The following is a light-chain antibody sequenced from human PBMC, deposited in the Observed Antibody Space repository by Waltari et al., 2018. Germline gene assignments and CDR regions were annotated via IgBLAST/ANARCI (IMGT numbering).Light chain of an antibody. J-gene: IGLJ2*01. CDR3: CSYAGSYTFGV. V-gene: IGLV2-11*01. CDR1: SSDVGGYTY. Sequence: QSALTQPRSVSGSPGQSVTIPCTGTSSDVGGYTYVPWYQQHPGKAPKLMIYDVSKRPSGVPDRFSGSKSGNTASLTISGLQAEDEADYYCCSYAGSYTFGVFGGGTKLTVL. CDR2: DVS.